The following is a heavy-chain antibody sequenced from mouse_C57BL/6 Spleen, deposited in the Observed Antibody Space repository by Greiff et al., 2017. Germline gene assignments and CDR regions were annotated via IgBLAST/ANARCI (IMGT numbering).Heavy chain of an antibody. J-gene: IGHJ4*01. V-gene: IGHV1-52*01. Sequence: QVQLQQPGAELVRPGSSVKLSCKASGYTFTSYWMHWVKQRPIQGLEWIGNIDPSDSETHYNQKFKDKATLTVDKSSSTAYMQLSSLTSEDSAVYYCARRAGYDAMDYWGQGTSVTVSS. D-gene: IGHD3-2*02. CDR1: GYTFTSYW. CDR3: ARRAGYDAMDY. CDR2: IDPSDSET.